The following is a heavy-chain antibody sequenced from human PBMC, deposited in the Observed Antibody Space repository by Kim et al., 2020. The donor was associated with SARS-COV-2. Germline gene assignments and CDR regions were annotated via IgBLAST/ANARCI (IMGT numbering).Heavy chain of an antibody. V-gene: IGHV1-69*01. J-gene: IGHJ4*02. CDR3: ATVSRVITSYYFDY. D-gene: IGHD3-10*01. Sequence: AQKFQGRVTITADESTSTAYMELSSLRSEETAVYYCATVSRVITSYYFDYWGQGTLVTVSS.